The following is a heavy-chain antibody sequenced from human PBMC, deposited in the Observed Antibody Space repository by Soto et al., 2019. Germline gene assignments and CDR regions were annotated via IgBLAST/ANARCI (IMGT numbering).Heavy chain of an antibody. CDR2: TRNKVNRYTT. J-gene: IGHJ3*02. CDR3: TRVRSSTWGLDASDI. D-gene: IGHD3-16*01. CDR1: GFTFSDHY. Sequence: EVQLVESGGGLVQPGGSLRLSCAASGFTFSDHYMDWFRQAPGKGLEWVGRTRNKVNRYTTEYAASVKDIFTISRDDSKNSLYLQMNSLKTEDTAVYYCTRVRSSTWGLDASDIWGQGTMVTVSS. V-gene: IGHV3-72*01.